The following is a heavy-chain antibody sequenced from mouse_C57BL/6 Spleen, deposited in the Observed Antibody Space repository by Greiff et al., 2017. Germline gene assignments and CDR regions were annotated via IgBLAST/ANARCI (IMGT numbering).Heavy chain of an antibody. CDR3: ARSVYCSYNEYYAMDF. Sequence: QVQLQQPGAELVRPGTSVKLSCKASGYTFTSYWMHWVKQRPGQGLEWIGVIDPSDSYTNYNQKFKGKATLTVDTSSSTAYMQLSSLTSEDSAVSYCARSVYCSYNEYYAMDFWGQGTSVTVSS. CDR2: IDPSDSYT. J-gene: IGHJ4*01. CDR1: GYTFTSYW. V-gene: IGHV1-59*01. D-gene: IGHD1-1*01.